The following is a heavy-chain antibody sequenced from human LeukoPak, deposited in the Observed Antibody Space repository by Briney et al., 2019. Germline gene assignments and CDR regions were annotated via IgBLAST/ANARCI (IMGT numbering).Heavy chain of an antibody. CDR2: ISSSGSTI. CDR3: ARAQPQFHYGSGSYQYYFDY. D-gene: IGHD3-10*01. V-gene: IGHV3-48*03. Sequence: GGSPRLSCAASGFTFSSYEMNWVRQAPGKGLEWVSYISSSGSTIYYADSVKGRFTISRDNAKNSLYLQMNSLRAEDTAVYYCARAQPQFHYGSGSYQYYFDYWGQGTLVTVSS. J-gene: IGHJ4*02. CDR1: GFTFSSYE.